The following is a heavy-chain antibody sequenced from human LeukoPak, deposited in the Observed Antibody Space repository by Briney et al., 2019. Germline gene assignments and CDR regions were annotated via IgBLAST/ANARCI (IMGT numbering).Heavy chain of an antibody. V-gene: IGHV4-59*01. J-gene: IGHJ4*02. Sequence: SETLSLTCTVSGGSINSYYWSWIRQPPGKGLEWIGYIYYIGNTNYNPSLKSRVTISIDTSKNQFSLKLSSVTAADTAVYYCARDRGSFCDYWGQGTLVTASS. CDR1: GGSINSYY. CDR3: ARDRGSFCDY. CDR2: IYYIGNT. D-gene: IGHD3-10*01.